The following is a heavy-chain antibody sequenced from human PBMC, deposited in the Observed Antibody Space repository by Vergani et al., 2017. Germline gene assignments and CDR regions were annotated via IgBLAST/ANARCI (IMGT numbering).Heavy chain of an antibody. Sequence: QVQLQQWGAGLLKPSETLSLTCAVHGGSFRGYYWSWIRQPPGKGLEWIGEINHSGSTNYNPSLKSRVTISVDTSKNQFSLKLSSVTAADTAVYYCAGGPVGTMVRGVFDYWGQGTLVTVSS. CDR1: GGSFRGYY. CDR2: INHSGST. V-gene: IGHV4-34*01. CDR3: AGGPVGTMVRGVFDY. D-gene: IGHD3-10*01. J-gene: IGHJ4*02.